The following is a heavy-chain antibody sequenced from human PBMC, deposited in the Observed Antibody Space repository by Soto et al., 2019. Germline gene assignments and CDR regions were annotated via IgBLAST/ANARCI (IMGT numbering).Heavy chain of an antibody. Sequence: SGPTLVNPTQTLTPTCTFSGFSLSSKGMRVSWIRQPPGKALEWLARIDWDDDKFYSPSLRTRLTISKDTSKNQVVLTMTNVDPKDTATYYCARSPGGFTVATYFFDYWGQGTLVTVSS. D-gene: IGHD4-17*01. CDR3: ARSPGGFTVATYFFDY. CDR1: GFSLSSKGMR. J-gene: IGHJ4*02. CDR2: IDWDDDK. V-gene: IGHV2-70*04.